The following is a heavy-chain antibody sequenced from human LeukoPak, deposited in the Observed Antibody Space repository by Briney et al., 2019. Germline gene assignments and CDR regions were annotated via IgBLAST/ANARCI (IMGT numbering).Heavy chain of an antibody. Sequence: PSETLSLTCAVSGYSISSGYYWGWIRQPPGKGLEWIGSIYHSGNTYYNPSLKSRVTIPVDTSKNQFSLKLRSVTPADTAVYYCARQGGYDSSGYLDFWGQGTLVTVSS. CDR2: IYHSGNT. J-gene: IGHJ4*02. V-gene: IGHV4-38-2*01. CDR1: GYSISSGYY. D-gene: IGHD3-22*01. CDR3: ARQGGYDSSGYLDF.